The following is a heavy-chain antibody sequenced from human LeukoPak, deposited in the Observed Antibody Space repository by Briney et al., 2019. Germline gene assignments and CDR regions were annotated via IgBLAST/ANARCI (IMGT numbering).Heavy chain of an antibody. V-gene: IGHV4-59*11. CDR1: GGSISSHY. J-gene: IGHJ2*01. Sequence: SETLSLTCTVSGGSISSHYWSWIRQPPRKGLEWIGYIYYSGSTNYNPSLKSRVTISVDTSKNQFSLKLSPVTAADTAVYYCANVGPGMREAMKVDWYFDLWGRGTLVTVSS. CDR2: IYYSGST. D-gene: IGHD2-15*01. CDR3: ANVGPGMREAMKVDWYFDL.